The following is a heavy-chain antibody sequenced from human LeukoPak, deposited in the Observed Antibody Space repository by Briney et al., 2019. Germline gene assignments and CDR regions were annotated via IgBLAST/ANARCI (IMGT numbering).Heavy chain of an antibody. CDR1: GFTFSSYG. CDR2: IWYDGSNK. CDR3: ALLPQWDPIDY. Sequence: GGSLRLSCAASGFTFSSYGMHWVRQAPGKGLEWVAVIWYDGSNKYYADSVKGRFTISRDNSKNTLYLQMNSLRAEDTAVYYCALLPQWDPIDYWGQGTLVTVSS. V-gene: IGHV3-30*02. J-gene: IGHJ4*02. D-gene: IGHD1-26*01.